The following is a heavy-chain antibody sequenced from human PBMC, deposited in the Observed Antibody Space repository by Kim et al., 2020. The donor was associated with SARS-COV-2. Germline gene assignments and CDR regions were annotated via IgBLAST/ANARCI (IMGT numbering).Heavy chain of an antibody. Sequence: KQSLKSRVTLAVDTSKNQFSLKLSSVTAADTAVYYCARVERGYSSNWFDPWGQGTLVTVSS. J-gene: IGHJ5*02. D-gene: IGHD5-18*01. V-gene: IGHV4-34*01. CDR3: ARVERGYSSNWFDP.